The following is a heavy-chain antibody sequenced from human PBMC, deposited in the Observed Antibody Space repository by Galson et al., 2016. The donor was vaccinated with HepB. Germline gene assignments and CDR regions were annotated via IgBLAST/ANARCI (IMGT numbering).Heavy chain of an antibody. CDR2: IMPVFRTA. Sequence: SVKVSCKASGGTFNNYVIIWVRQAPGQGLEWIGGIMPVFRTANYPQKFQGRLTITADEFTNTAYMELSSLRSEDTAVYYCASVHGNLDYWGRGTLVTVSS. CDR1: GGTFNNYV. J-gene: IGHJ4*02. V-gene: IGHV1-69*13. D-gene: IGHD2/OR15-2a*01. CDR3: ASVHGNLDY.